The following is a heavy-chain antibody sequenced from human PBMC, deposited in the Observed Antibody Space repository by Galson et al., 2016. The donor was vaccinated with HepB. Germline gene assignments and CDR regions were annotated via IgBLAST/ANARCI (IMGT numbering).Heavy chain of an antibody. CDR3: ARQAYCRNDDGYYYYYGMDI. CDR1: Y. Sequence: YWIGWVRQMPGKGLEWIGYIYYSGSTDYNPSLKSRIAISVDTSKSQFSLKLSSVTAADTAVYYCARQAYCRNDDGYYYYYGMDIWGQGTTVTVSS. V-gene: IGHV4-30-4*08. CDR2: IYYSGST. D-gene: IGHD1-1*01. J-gene: IGHJ6*02.